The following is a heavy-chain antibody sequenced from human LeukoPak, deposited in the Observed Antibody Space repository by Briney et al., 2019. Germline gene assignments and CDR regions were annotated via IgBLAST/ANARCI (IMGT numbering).Heavy chain of an antibody. J-gene: IGHJ4*02. CDR2: VYYSGNT. Sequence: SETLSLTCSVSGGSISTYYYSWIRQPPGKGLEWIWYVYYSGNTNYNPSLKSRVTISLDTSKNQLSLKMTSVTAADTAMYYCASGPESYYFDYWGQGTLVTVSS. CDR3: ASGPESYYFDY. CDR1: GGSISTYY. V-gene: IGHV4-59*01.